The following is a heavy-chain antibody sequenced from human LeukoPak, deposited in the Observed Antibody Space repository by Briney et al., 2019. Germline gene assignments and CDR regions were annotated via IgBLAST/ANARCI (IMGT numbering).Heavy chain of an antibody. CDR2: IRSNTDGGTT. V-gene: IGHV3-15*01. CDR1: GFTFSNAY. J-gene: IGHJ4*02. CDR3: TTLFHDYGDYAFDY. Sequence: GGSLGLSCEASGFTFSNAYMSWVRQAPGKGLEWVGRIRSNTDGGTTDYAAPAKGRFTISRDDSKNMLYLQMNSLRTEDTAVYYCTTLFHDYGDYAFDYWGQGTLVTVSS. D-gene: IGHD4-17*01.